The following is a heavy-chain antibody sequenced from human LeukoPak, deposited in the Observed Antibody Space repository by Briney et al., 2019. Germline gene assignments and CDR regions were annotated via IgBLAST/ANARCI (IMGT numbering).Heavy chain of an antibody. J-gene: IGHJ4*02. CDR2: ISSSSSYI. CDR3: ARRFYDFSYYFDY. Sequence: PGGSLRLSCAASGFTFSSYSMNWVRQAPGKGLEWVSSISSSSSYIYYADSVKGRFTISRDNAKNSLYLQMNSLRAEDTAVYYCARRFYDFSYYFDYWGQGTLVTVSS. D-gene: IGHD5/OR15-5a*01. V-gene: IGHV3-21*01. CDR1: GFTFSSYS.